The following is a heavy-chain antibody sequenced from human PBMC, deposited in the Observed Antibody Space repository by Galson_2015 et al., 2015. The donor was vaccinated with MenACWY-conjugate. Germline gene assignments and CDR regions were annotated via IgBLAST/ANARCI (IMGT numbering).Heavy chain of an antibody. V-gene: IGHV4-34*01. D-gene: IGHD2-21*02. CDR1: GGSFSGYY. CDR3: ARVLGQVTENY. Sequence: ETLSLDCAVYGGSFSGYYWRWLRQPPGKGLEWIGEINHSGSTDYNPSLKSRVTISVDTSKNQFCLKLSSVTAADTAVYYCARVLGQVTENYWGQGTLVTVS. CDR2: INHSGST. J-gene: IGHJ4*02.